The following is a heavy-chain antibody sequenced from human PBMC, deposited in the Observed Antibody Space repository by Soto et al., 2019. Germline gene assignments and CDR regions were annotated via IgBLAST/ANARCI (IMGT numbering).Heavy chain of an antibody. CDR3: SSRITDAPT. Sequence: QVQLQESGPGLVKPSGTLSLTCAVSGGSISSGWWTWVRQPPGKGLEWIGEILYSGRTNYNSSLNXRXTXXIDKSKKQFSLNLSSVTAADTAVYYCSSRITDAPTWGQGTLVTVSS. D-gene: IGHD2-2*01. CDR1: GGSISSGW. CDR2: ILYSGRT. J-gene: IGHJ5*02. V-gene: IGHV4-4*02.